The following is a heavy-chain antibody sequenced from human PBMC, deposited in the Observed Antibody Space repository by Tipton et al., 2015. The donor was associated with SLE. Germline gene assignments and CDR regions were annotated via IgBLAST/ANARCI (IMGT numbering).Heavy chain of an antibody. CDR1: GFTFISYA. CDR3: ATSGSYDQFDY. Sequence: GSLRLSCAASGFTFISYAMHWVRQAPGKGLEWVSYINSIGNTIYYADSVKGRFAISRDNAKNSLYLQMNSLRVEDTAVYYCATSGSYDQFDYWGQGTLVTVSS. D-gene: IGHD1-26*01. J-gene: IGHJ4*02. CDR2: INSIGNTI. V-gene: IGHV3-48*03.